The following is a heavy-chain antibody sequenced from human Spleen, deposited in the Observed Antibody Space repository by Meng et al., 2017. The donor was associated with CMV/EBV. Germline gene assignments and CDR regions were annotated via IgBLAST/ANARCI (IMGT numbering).Heavy chain of an antibody. CDR1: GFTFNSYA. V-gene: IGHV3-30*04. D-gene: IGHD1-26*01. Sequence: GESLKISCAASGFTFNSYAMHWVRRAPGKGLEWMAVVSYDGTNKFYTDSVKGRFTISRDNSKSTLFLQMNGLRPEDTAVYYCARDLGGSYSFWGQGTMVTVSS. CDR2: VSYDGTNK. CDR3: ARDLGGSYSF. J-gene: IGHJ3*01.